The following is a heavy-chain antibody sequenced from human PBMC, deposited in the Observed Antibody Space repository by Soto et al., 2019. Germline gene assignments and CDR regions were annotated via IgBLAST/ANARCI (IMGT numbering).Heavy chain of an antibody. D-gene: IGHD1-1*01. CDR1: GDSISSGTYY. CDR3: ARGTDNPGPNWFDP. Sequence: QVQLQESGPGLVKPSQTLSLTCTVSGDSISSGTYYWSWIRQHPGKGLEWIGYIYYSGSTYYNPSLKSRVTMSVDTSKNQFSLKLSSVTAADTAVYYCARGTDNPGPNWFDPWGQGTLVTVSS. V-gene: IGHV4-31*03. CDR2: IYYSGST. J-gene: IGHJ5*02.